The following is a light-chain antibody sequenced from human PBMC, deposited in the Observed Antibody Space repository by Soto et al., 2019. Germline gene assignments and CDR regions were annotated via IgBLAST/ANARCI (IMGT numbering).Light chain of an antibody. V-gene: IGLV2-14*01. Sequence: QSVLTQPASVSGSPGQSITISCTGTSSDVGGYNYVSWYQQHPGKAPKLMIYDVSNRPSGVSNRFSGSKSGNTASLTISGLQAEDEADYYCSSYTSSSTHYVFGTGTKVNVL. CDR1: SSDVGGYNY. J-gene: IGLJ1*01. CDR2: DVS. CDR3: SSYTSSSTHYV.